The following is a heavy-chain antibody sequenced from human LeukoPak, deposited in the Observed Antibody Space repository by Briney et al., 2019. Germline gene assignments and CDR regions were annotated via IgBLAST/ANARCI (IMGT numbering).Heavy chain of an antibody. CDR2: MSPNSGDT. V-gene: IGHV1-8*01. CDR1: GYTFTSYD. Sequence: ASVKVSCKASGYTFTSYDFNWVRQATGQRPEWMGWMSPNSGDTGYAQKFQGRVTITADESTSTAYMELSGLRSEDTAVYYCARSRGSCYSCGDYWGQGTLVTVSS. D-gene: IGHD2-15*01. J-gene: IGHJ4*02. CDR3: ARSRGSCYSCGDY.